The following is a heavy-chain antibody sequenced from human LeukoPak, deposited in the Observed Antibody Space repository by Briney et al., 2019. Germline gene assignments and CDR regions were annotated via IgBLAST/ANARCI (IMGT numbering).Heavy chain of an antibody. CDR2: IRYDGSNK. Sequence: GGSLRLSCAASGFTFSSYGMHWVRQAPGKGLEWVAFIRYDGSNKYYADSVKGRFTISRDNSKNTLYLQMNSLRAEDTAVYYCARGGYSSSWLLVDYWGQGTLVTVSS. D-gene: IGHD6-13*01. J-gene: IGHJ4*02. CDR3: ARGGYSSSWLLVDY. V-gene: IGHV3-30*02. CDR1: GFTFSSYG.